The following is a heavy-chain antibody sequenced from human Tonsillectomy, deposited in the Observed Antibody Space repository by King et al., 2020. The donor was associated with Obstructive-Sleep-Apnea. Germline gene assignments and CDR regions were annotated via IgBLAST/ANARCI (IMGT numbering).Heavy chain of an antibody. D-gene: IGHD3-22*01. V-gene: IGHV4-59*05. Sequence: VQLQESGPGLVKPSETLSLTCTVSGGSISNYYWAWIRQPAGKGLEWIGRIYSSGSTNSNTGSTNYNPSLKSRVTVSVDTSKNQFSLNLNSVTAADTAVYFCVREGHRADSSGYPLFDYWGQGTVVTVSS. CDR2: IYSSGSTNSNTGST. CDR1: GGSISNYY. J-gene: IGHJ4*02. CDR3: VREGHRADSSGYPLFDY.